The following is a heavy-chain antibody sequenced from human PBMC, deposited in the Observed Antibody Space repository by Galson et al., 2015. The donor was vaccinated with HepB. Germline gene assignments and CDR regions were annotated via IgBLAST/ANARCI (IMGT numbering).Heavy chain of an antibody. Sequence: SETLSLTCTVSGGSISSYYWSWIRQPPGKGLEWIGYIYYSGSTNYNPSLKSRVTISVDTSKNQFSLKLSSVTAADTAVYYCARGEDYGGPRQYFDYWGQGTLVTVSS. CDR2: IYYSGST. J-gene: IGHJ4*02. V-gene: IGHV4-59*01. CDR1: GGSISSYY. D-gene: IGHD4-23*01. CDR3: ARGEDYGGPRQYFDY.